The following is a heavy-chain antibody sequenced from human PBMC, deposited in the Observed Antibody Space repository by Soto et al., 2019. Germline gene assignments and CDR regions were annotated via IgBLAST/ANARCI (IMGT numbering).Heavy chain of an antibody. Sequence: PVGSLRLSCAPSGFSFSSSDMTWVRQAPGKGLEYVSSINYSGRYMFYAGSLRGRFTVSRDNAKNSLYLQMNSLRAEDTAVYYCARKSSSDSTGYDYFDYWGQGTLVTVSS. CDR1: GFSFSSSD. CDR3: ARKSSSDSTGYDYFDY. D-gene: IGHD3-22*01. V-gene: IGHV3-21*06. CDR2: INYSGRYM. J-gene: IGHJ4*02.